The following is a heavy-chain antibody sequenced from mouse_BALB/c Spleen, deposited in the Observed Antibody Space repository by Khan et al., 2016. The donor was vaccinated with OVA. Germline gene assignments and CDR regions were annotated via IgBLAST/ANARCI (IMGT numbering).Heavy chain of an antibody. J-gene: IGHJ4*01. D-gene: IGHD2-1*01. CDR1: GYSITSGYS. CDR3: ERDGNYMDY. Sequence: EVQLVESGPDLVKPSQSLSLTCTVTGYSITSGYSWHWIRQFPGNKLEWMGYIYHSGSINYNPSLKSRFSITRETSKNLFFLQLNSVTTEDAATYYCERDGNYMDYWGQETSVTVSS. V-gene: IGHV3-1*02. CDR2: IYHSGSI.